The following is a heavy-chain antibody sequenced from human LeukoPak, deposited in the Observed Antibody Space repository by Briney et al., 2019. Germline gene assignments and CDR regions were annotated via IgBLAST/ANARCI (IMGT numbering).Heavy chain of an antibody. J-gene: IGHJ3*02. CDR3: ARQIAVAGEWAFDI. CDR1: GGSISSGIHF. D-gene: IGHD6-19*01. CDR2: INYRGST. V-gene: IGHV4-39*01. Sequence: SETLSLTCTVSGGSISSGIHFWIWIRQPPGMGLEWIGSINYRGSTYYNPSRKSRVTISVDTSKNQFSLKLTSVTAADTALYYCARQIAVAGEWAFDIWGQGTMVTVSS.